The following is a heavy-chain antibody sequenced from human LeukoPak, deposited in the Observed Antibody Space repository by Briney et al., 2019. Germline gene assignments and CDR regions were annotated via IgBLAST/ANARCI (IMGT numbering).Heavy chain of an antibody. CDR2: INHSGST. CDR3: ARSRYNWNRSQYGMDV. CDR1: GGSISSYY. D-gene: IGHD1-20*01. Sequence: SETLSLTCTVSGGSISSYYWSWIRQPPGKGLEWIGEINHSGSTNYNPSLKSRVTISVDTSKNQFSLKLSSVTAADTAVYYCARSRYNWNRSQYGMDVWGQGTTVTVSS. V-gene: IGHV4-34*01. J-gene: IGHJ6*02.